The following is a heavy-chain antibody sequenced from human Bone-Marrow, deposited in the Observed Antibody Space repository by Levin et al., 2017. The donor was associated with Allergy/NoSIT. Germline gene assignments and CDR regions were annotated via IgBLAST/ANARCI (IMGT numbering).Heavy chain of an antibody. CDR2: ISSDGNTT. V-gene: IGHV3-74*01. CDR3: TRLSYPFDY. J-gene: IGHJ4*02. Sequence: LSLTCAVSGFSISTYWMHWVRQAPGKGLVWVSRISSDGNTTIYADSVKGRFTISRDNAKNTLFLRLDSLRVDDTAVYYCTRLSYPFDYWGQGTLVTVSS. CDR1: GFSISTYW. D-gene: IGHD3-16*02.